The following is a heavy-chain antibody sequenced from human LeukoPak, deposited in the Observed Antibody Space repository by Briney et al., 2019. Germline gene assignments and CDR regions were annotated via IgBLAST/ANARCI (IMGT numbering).Heavy chain of an antibody. CDR1: GGSIGIYY. CDR3: ARGWAPRGQKSCFDY. CDR2: MYASGDF. Sequence: PSETLSLTCTVSGGSIGIYYWTWIRQSAGKGLEWLGRMYASGDFNYNPFPKSRVTMSVDTSKNQFSLNLNSVTAADTAVYYCARGWAPRGQKSCFDYWGRGTLVTVSS. V-gene: IGHV4-4*07. J-gene: IGHJ4*02. D-gene: IGHD1-26*01.